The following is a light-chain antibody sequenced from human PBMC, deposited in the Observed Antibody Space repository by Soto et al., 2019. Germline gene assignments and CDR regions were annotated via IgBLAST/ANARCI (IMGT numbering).Light chain of an antibody. CDR1: QGIGDT. Sequence: ELVMTQSPAPLSVSPGQGATLSCRASQGIGDTLAWYQHKPGQAPRLLIYDASRRDTGIPARFSGSGSGADFTLTISTLEPEDFAVYYCQQCSSWPITFGQGTRLEIK. CDR2: DAS. V-gene: IGKV3D-11*01. J-gene: IGKJ5*01. CDR3: QQCSSWPIT.